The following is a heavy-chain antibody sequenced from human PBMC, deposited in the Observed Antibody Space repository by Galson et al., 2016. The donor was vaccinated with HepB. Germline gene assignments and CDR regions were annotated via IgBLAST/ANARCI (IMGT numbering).Heavy chain of an antibody. Sequence: SLRLSCAASGFKFNIYGMSWVRQAPGKGLEWVASIGSNSDYEQYADSVRGRFTVSRDNARNSLFLQMNNLRLDDTAIYYCANYTKPLLRKLADLFDNWGQGSLVSVSS. V-gene: IGHV3-21*01. CDR1: GFKFNIYG. J-gene: IGHJ4*02. CDR3: ANYTKPLLRKLADLFDN. CDR2: IGSNSDYE. D-gene: IGHD1-26*01.